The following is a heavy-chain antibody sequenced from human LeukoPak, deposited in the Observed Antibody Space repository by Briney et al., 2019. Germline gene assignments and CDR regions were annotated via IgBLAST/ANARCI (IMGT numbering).Heavy chain of an antibody. J-gene: IGHJ4*02. CDR1: RFSLSTYW. D-gene: IGHD2-8*01. V-gene: IGHV3-74*01. CDR3: ARDGPCINGVCYTDFDY. CDR2: INMDGSII. Sequence: GSLRLSRGAPRFSLSTYWLNAVRPTPEEGVLWGSGINMDGSIINYADSVKGRFTISRDNDKNTLHLQMNSLRVEDTAVYYCARDGPCINGVCYTDFDYWGQGTLVTVSS.